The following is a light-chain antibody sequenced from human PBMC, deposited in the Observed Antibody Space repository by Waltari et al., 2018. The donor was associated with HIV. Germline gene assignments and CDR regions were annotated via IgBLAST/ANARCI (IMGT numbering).Light chain of an antibody. V-gene: IGKV1-39*01. CDR1: QSTSSY. CDR3: EQSYSTPPT. CDR2: AAS. J-gene: IGKJ1*01. Sequence: DIQMSQSPSSPPASVGCTGNITCRASQSTSSYLNWYQPKPGKAPKLLIYAASSLKSGVPSRFSGCRSGTDFTLTVQSLQPEDFAPYYCEQSYSTPPTFGQGTKGEI.